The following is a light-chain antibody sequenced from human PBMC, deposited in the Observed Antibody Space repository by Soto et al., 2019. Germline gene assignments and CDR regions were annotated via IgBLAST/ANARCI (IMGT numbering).Light chain of an antibody. CDR1: QSVSSIS. V-gene: IGKV3-20*01. CDR3: QQYGSSSWT. Sequence: EIVLTQSPGTLSLSPGERATLSCRASQSVSSISLAWYQQKPGQAPRLLMYGASSRATGIPDRFSGSGSGTAFTLTISRLEPEDSAVYCCQQYGSSSWTFGQGTKVEIK. J-gene: IGKJ1*01. CDR2: GAS.